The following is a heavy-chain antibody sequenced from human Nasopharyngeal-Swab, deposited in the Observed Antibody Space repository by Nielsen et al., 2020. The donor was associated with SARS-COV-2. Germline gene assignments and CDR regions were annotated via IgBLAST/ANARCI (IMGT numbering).Heavy chain of an antibody. J-gene: IGHJ4*02. Sequence: PVQVSCTASGGTFSSYAISWLRQAPGQGLEWMGGLIPIFGTANYAQKFQGRVTITADDSTSTAYMELSSLRSEDTAVYYCAISVSGSYSPFDYWGQGTLVTVSS. V-gene: IGHV1-69*13. CDR3: AISVSGSYSPFDY. CDR1: GGTFSSYA. CDR2: LIPIFGTA. D-gene: IGHD1-26*01.